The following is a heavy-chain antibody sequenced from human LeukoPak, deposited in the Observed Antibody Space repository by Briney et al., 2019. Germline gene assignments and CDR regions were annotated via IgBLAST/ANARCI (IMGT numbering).Heavy chain of an antibody. CDR1: GFTFSSYS. CDR3: ARDELTPDPYHDSSGYPYY. Sequence: GGSLRLSCAASGFTFSSYSMNWVRQAPGKGLEWVSSISSSSSYIYYADSVKGRFTISRDNAKNSLYLQMNSLRAEDTAVYYCARDELTPDPYHDSSGYPYYWGQGTLVTVSS. CDR2: ISSSSSYI. J-gene: IGHJ4*02. V-gene: IGHV3-21*01. D-gene: IGHD3-22*01.